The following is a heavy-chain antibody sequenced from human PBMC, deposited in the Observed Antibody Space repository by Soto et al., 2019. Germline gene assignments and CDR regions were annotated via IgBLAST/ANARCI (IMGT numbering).Heavy chain of an antibody. D-gene: IGHD6-6*01. Sequence: SEILCLTWSISSWSVSGYYGIWIRQPPGKGLEWIGEISQSGNTNYSPSLKSRVSISIDTSMKQFSLNLASVSAADTAVYYCARAPKVSGSSQTRPDFWGQGSLVTVSS. V-gene: IGHV4-34*01. J-gene: IGHJ4*02. CDR3: ARAPKVSGSSQTRPDF. CDR1: SWSVSGYY. CDR2: ISQSGNT.